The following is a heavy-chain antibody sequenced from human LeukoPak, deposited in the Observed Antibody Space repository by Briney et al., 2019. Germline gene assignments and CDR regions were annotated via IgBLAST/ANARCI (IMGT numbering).Heavy chain of an antibody. CDR3: ASEDVDTGDF. V-gene: IGHV3-30*01. J-gene: IGHJ4*02. CDR2: ISHDGTNK. Sequence: PGRSLRLSCAASGFTSTNAGIHSVRLAAGQGLKWVSFISHDGTNKYYSDSVDGRFTVSRLNSQNTVHLQMTDLRPDDTATYYCASEDVDTGDFWGQGTLVTVSS. D-gene: IGHD5-18*01. CDR1: GFTSTNAG.